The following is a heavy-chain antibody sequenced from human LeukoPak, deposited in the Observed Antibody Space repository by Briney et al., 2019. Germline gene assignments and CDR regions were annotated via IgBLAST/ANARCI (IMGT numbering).Heavy chain of an antibody. J-gene: IGHJ4*02. D-gene: IGHD2-2*01. CDR3: ARDPGASSTSIDY. Sequence: ASVKVSCKAAGYTFTSYGISWVRQAPGQGLEWMGWISAYNGNTNYAQKLQGRVTMTTDTSTSTDYMELRSLRSDDTAVYYCARDPGASSTSIDYWGQGTLVTVSS. V-gene: IGHV1-18*01. CDR2: ISAYNGNT. CDR1: GYTFTSYG.